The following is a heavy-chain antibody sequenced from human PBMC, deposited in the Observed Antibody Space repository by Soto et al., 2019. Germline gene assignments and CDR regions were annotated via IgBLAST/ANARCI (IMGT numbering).Heavy chain of an antibody. CDR2: INAGNGNT. CDR3: ARIETGRVVTRPNWLDP. CDR1: GYTFASYA. V-gene: IGHV1-3*01. J-gene: IGHJ5*02. D-gene: IGHD2-21*02. Sequence: ASVKVSCKASGYTFASYAMHWVRQAPGQRLEWMGWINAGNGNTKYSQNFQDRVTITRDTSASTAYMELSSLRSEDTAVYYCARIETGRVVTRPNWLDPWGQGTLVTVSS.